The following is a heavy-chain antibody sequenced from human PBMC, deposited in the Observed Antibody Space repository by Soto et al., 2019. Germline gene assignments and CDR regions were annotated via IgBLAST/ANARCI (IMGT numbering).Heavy chain of an antibody. Sequence: QVHLVQSGAEVKKPGASVKVSCKGSGYGFTTYGITWVRQAPGQGLEWMAWISAHHGNTNYAQKVQGRVTVTRDTSTSTAYMALRSLRYGDTAVYYCARGRYGDYWGQGALVTVSS. CDR2: ISAHHGNT. CDR3: ARGRYGDY. V-gene: IGHV1-18*01. J-gene: IGHJ4*02. CDR1: GYGFTTYG. D-gene: IGHD1-1*01.